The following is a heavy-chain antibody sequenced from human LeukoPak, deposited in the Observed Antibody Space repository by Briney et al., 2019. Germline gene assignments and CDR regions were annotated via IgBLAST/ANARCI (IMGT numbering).Heavy chain of an antibody. CDR3: ARGVGGFFSTYNWFDP. CDR1: GFIFDDYA. J-gene: IGHJ5*02. CDR2: ISWRSGSI. V-gene: IGHV3-9*01. Sequence: GGSLRLSCTASGFIFDDYAMHWVRQAPGKGLEWVSGISWRSGSIEYADSVEGRFTISRDNAKNSLYLQMDNLRAEDTAFYYCARGVGGFFSTYNWFDPWGQGTLVIVSS. D-gene: IGHD2-15*01.